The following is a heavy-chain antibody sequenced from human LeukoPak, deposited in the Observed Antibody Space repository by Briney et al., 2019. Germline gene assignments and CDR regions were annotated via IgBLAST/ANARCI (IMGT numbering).Heavy chain of an antibody. V-gene: IGHV3-23*01. D-gene: IGHD2-21*02. J-gene: IGHJ5*01. Sequence: GGSLCPVCEASGFAVSFSGMTWARQAPGTGLEWVSTINANAINTYYAASVKGRFTISRDNSKSTLYLQLNSLRAEDTAVYYCAKPRSGGLVVTAYWFYPWGQGTLVNVSS. CDR2: INANAINT. CDR1: GFAVSFSG. CDR3: AKPRSGGLVVTAYWFYP.